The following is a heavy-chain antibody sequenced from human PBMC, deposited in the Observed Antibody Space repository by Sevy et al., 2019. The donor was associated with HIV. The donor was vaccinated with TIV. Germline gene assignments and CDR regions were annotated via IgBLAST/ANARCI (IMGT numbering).Heavy chain of an antibody. J-gene: IGHJ4*02. V-gene: IGHV5-51*01. D-gene: IGHD5-18*01. CDR2: IYPGDSDT. CDR3: ARGNVYNTVDY. CDR1: GYSFINYW. Sequence: GESLKISCKGCGYSFINYWIGWVRQMPGKGLEWMGIIYPGDSDTRYSPSFQGQVTVSADNSIGTAYLQWNSLQASDTAMYFCARGNVYNTVDYWGQGTLVTVSS.